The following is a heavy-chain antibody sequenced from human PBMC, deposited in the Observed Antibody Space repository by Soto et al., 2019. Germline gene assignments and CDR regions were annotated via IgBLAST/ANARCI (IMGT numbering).Heavy chain of an antibody. Sequence: QLQLQESGPGLVKPSETLSLTCTVSGGSISSSSYYWGWIRQPPGKGLEWIGSIYYSGSTYYNPSLKSRVNISVYTPKNQFALKLSSVTAADTAVYYGARRGYSGYDPDSDYWGQGTLVTVSS. CDR2: IYYSGST. J-gene: IGHJ4*02. CDR1: GGSISSSSYY. V-gene: IGHV4-39*01. D-gene: IGHD5-12*01. CDR3: ARRGYSGYDPDSDY.